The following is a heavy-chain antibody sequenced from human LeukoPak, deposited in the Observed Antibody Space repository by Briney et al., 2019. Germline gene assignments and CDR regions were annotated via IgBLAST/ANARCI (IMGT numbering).Heavy chain of an antibody. CDR1: GFTFDDYA. Sequence: GRSLRLSCAASGFTFDDYAMHWVRQAPGTGLEWVSGISWSSGSIGYADSVKGRFTISRDNAKNSLYLQINSLRAEDTALYYCTKVDSSGYYYGGGYFDYWGQGTLVTVSS. CDR3: TKVDSSGYYYGGGYFDY. D-gene: IGHD3-22*01. CDR2: ISWSSGSI. V-gene: IGHV3-9*01. J-gene: IGHJ4*02.